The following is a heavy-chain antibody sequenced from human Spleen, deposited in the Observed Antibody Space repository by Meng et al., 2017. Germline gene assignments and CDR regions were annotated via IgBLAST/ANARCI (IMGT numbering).Heavy chain of an antibody. V-gene: IGHV4-38-2*02. CDR3: ARDFSYGSGSNYYYYGMDV. Sequence: SQTLSLTCAVSGYSITGSYNWGWIRQSPGKGLEWIGSIYQSGSTYYNPSLKSRVTMSADTSKNQFSLKLTSVTAADTAVYYCARDFSYGSGSNYYYYGMDVWGQGTTVTVSS. D-gene: IGHD3-10*01. CDR2: IYQSGST. J-gene: IGHJ6*02. CDR1: GYSITGSYN.